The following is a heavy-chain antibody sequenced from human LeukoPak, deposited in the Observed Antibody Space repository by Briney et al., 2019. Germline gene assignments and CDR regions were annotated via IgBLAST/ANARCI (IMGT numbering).Heavy chain of an antibody. CDR1: GGSISSGSYY. CDR2: IYHSGST. CDR3: ARAQGSVQNWFDP. D-gene: IGHD3-10*01. Sequence: SETLSLTCTVSGGSISSGSYYWGWIRQPPGKGLEWIGSIYHSGSTYYNPSLKSRVTISVDTSKNQFSLKLSSVTAADTAVYYCARAQGSVQNWFDPWGQGTLVTVSS. J-gene: IGHJ5*02. V-gene: IGHV4-39*07.